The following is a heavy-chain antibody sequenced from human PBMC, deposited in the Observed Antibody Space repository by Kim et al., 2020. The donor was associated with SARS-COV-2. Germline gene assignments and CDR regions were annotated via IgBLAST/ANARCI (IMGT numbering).Heavy chain of an antibody. CDR1: GFTFSSYG. D-gene: IGHD6-19*01. V-gene: IGHV3-33*01. CDR3: ARQKERYSSGWCLGY. Sequence: GGSLRLSCAASGFTFSSYGMHWVRQAPGKGLEWVVVISYDRSHKYYADSVKGRFTISRDNSKNTLYLQMNSLRAEDTAVYYCARQKERYSSGWCLGYWGQGTLVTVSS. CDR2: ISYDRSHK. J-gene: IGHJ4*02.